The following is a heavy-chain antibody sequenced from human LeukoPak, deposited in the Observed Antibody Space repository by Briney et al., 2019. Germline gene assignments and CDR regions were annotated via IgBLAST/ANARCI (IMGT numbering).Heavy chain of an antibody. D-gene: IGHD1-26*01. Sequence: GGSLRLSCAASWFTVSSNYLTWVRQAPGKGLEWVSVIYSGGSTYYVDSVKGRFTISRDNSKNTLYLQMNSLRAEDTAVYYCARVGIVGATNGYYYYGMDVWGQGTTVTVSS. V-gene: IGHV3-53*01. J-gene: IGHJ6*02. CDR2: IYSGGST. CDR1: WFTVSSNY. CDR3: ARVGIVGATNGYYYYGMDV.